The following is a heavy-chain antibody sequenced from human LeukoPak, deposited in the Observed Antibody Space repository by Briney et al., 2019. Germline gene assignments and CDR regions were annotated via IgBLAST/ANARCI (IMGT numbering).Heavy chain of an antibody. D-gene: IGHD6-6*01. V-gene: IGHV3-23*01. CDR3: AKESYKVAVRRIDY. Sequence: PGGSLRLSCAASGFTFNYAWMSWVRQAPGMGLEWVSGIIYSGGITYYADSVKGRFTISRDNSKNTLYLEMNSLRAEDTGVYYCAKESYKVAVRRIDYWGQGKLVTVSS. CDR1: GFTFNYAW. CDR2: IIYSGGIT. J-gene: IGHJ4*02.